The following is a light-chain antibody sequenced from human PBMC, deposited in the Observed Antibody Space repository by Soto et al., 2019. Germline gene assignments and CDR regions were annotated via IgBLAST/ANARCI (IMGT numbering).Light chain of an antibody. J-gene: IGKJ4*01. CDR1: QSVSSSY. CDR3: QQQGSSPLT. V-gene: IGKV3-20*01. Sequence: EIVLTQSPGTPSLSPGERATLSCRASQSVSSSYLAWYQQKPGQAPRLLIYGASSRATGIPDRFSGSWSGTDFTLTISRLEPEDFAVYYCQQQGSSPLTFGGGNKVEIK. CDR2: GAS.